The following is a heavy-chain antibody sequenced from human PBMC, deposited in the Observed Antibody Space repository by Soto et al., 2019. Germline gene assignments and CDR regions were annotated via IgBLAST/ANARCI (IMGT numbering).Heavy chain of an antibody. V-gene: IGHV1-69*01. J-gene: IGHJ6*02. CDR1: GGTFSSYA. D-gene: IGHD5-18*01. CDR2: IIAIFGTA. Sequence: SVKGSCKASGGTFSSYAISWGRQAPVQGLEWMGGIIAIFGTANYAQKFQGRVTITADESTSTAYMELSSLRSEDTAVYYCARASMQKRIQLWSVARYYYYYYGMDVWGQGTTVTVSS. CDR3: ARASMQKRIQLWSVARYYYYYYGMDV.